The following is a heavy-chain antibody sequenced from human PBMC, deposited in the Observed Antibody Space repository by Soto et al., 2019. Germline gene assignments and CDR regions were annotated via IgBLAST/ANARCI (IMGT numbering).Heavy chain of an antibody. CDR3: AKSPPQTYSSGWPTDY. Sequence: PGGSLRLSCAASGFTFSTYGMHWVRQAPGKGLEWVAVIWYDGSNEHYADSVKGRFTISRDNSKNTLYLQMNSLRAEDTAVYYCAKSPPQTYSSGWPTDYWGQGTLVTVSS. CDR2: IWYDGSNE. J-gene: IGHJ4*02. V-gene: IGHV3-33*06. CDR1: GFTFSTYG. D-gene: IGHD6-19*01.